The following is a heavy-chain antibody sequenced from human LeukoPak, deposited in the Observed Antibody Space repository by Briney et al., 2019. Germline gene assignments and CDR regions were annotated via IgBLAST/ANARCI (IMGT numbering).Heavy chain of an antibody. V-gene: IGHV1-46*01. CDR2: INPSGGST. Sequence: ASVKVSCKASGYTFTSYYMHWVRQAPGQGLEWMGIINPSGGSTSYAQKFQGRVTMTRDTSTSTVYMELRSLRSDDTAVYYCARDYYGSGIYRWAYYYYYGMDVWGQGTTVTVSS. J-gene: IGHJ6*02. D-gene: IGHD3-10*01. CDR1: GYTFTSYY. CDR3: ARDYYGSGIYRWAYYYYYGMDV.